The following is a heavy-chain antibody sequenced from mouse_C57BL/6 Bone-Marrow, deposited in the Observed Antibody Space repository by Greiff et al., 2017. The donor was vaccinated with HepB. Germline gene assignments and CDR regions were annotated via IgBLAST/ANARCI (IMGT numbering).Heavy chain of an antibody. J-gene: IGHJ3*01. CDR1: GFNIKDYY. V-gene: IGHV14-2*01. CDR2: IDPEDGET. D-gene: IGHD2-4*01. Sequence: EVQGVESGAELVKPGASVKLSCTASGFNIKDYYMHWVKQRTEQGLEWIGRIDPEDGETKYAPKFQGKATITADTSSNTAYLQLSSLTAEDTAVYYCARSYDYVAWVAYWGQGTLVTVSA. CDR3: ARSYDYVAWVAY.